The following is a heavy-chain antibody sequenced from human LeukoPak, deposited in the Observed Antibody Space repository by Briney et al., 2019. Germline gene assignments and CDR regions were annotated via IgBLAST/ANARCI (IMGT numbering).Heavy chain of an antibody. J-gene: IGHJ3*02. CDR2: ISSSSSYI. CDR3: AREVVAYCGGDCYSDAFDI. D-gene: IGHD2-21*02. V-gene: IGHV3-21*01. Sequence: GGSLRLSCAASGFTFSSYSMNWVRQAPGEGLEWVSSISSSSSYIYYADSVKGRFTISRDNAKNSLYLQMNSLRAEDTAVYYCAREVVAYCGGDCYSDAFDIWGQGTMVTVSS. CDR1: GFTFSSYS.